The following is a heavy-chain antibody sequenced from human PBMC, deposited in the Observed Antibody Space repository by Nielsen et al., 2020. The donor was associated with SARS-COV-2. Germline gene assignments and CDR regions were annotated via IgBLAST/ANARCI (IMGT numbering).Heavy chain of an antibody. CDR2: IYYSGST. CDR3: ARDPGYSYHWYFDL. CDR1: GGSISSYY. J-gene: IGHJ2*01. D-gene: IGHD5-18*01. Sequence: SETLSLTCTVSGGSISSYYWSWIRQPPGKGLEWIGYIYYSGSTHYNPSLKSRVTISVDTSKNQFSLKLSSVTAADTAVYFCARDPGYSYHWYFDLWGRGTLVTVSS. V-gene: IGHV4-59*13.